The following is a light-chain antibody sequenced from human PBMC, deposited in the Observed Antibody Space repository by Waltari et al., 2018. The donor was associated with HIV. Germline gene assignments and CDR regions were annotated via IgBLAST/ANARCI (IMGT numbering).Light chain of an antibody. CDR1: SSNVGSDDL. V-gene: IGLV2-23*02. CDR2: EVT. J-gene: IGLJ1*01. CDR3: CSCPRSGIRYV. Sequence: QSALTQPASVSGSPGQSITISCTGTSSNVGSDDLVSWYQQHPGEAPELIISEVTKRPAGVSNRFSGSKSGNKASLTISGLQAEDEADYYCCSCPRSGIRYVFGTGTKVTVL.